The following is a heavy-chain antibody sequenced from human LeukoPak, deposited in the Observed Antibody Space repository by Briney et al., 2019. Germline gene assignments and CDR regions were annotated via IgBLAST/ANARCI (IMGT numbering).Heavy chain of an antibody. CDR2: IRCKAYGGTT. J-gene: IGHJ5*02. CDR3: TRDGPPGYCSGGSCIFDP. CDR1: GFTFGDYA. V-gene: IGHV3-49*03. Sequence: PGGSLRLSCTASGFTFGDYAMSWFRQAPGKGLEWVGFIRCKAYGGTTEYAASVKGRFTISRDDSKSIAYLQMNSLKTEDTAVYYCTRDGPPGYCSGGSCIFDPWGQGTLVTVSS. D-gene: IGHD2-15*01.